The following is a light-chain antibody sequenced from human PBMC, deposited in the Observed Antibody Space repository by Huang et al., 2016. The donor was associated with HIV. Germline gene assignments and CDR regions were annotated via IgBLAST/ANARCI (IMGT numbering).Light chain of an antibody. V-gene: IGKV3-15*01. CDR3: QQYHNWPPWT. CDR2: DAS. Sequence: EIVMTQSPAILSVSPGERATLSCRASQSVGSDLAWYQLKPDQAPRLLVDDASTRATDIPARFSGSGSGTEFTLSISSLQSEDFAVYYCQQYHNWPPWTFGQGTKVEIK. J-gene: IGKJ1*01. CDR1: QSVGSD.